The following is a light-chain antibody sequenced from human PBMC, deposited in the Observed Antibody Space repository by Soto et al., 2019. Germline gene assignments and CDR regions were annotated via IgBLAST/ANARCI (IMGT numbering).Light chain of an antibody. CDR2: AAS. CDR1: QSIVSY. V-gene: IGKV1-39*01. Sequence: DIQMTQSPSSLSASAGDRVTITCRASQSIVSYLNWYQQKPGKAPNLLIYAASSLESGVPSRFSGSGSGAHFTLTISSLQPEDVATYYCRRSYDTVWTFGQGTKVEIK. CDR3: RRSYDTVWT. J-gene: IGKJ1*01.